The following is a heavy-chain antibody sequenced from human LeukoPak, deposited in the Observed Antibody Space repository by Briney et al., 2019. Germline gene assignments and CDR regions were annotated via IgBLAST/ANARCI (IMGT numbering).Heavy chain of an antibody. CDR2: IGGSASGT. V-gene: IGHV3-23*01. Sequence: TGGSLRLSCAASGFTFSSYTMSWVRQAPGKGLEWVSTIGGSASGTFYADSVKGRFTISRDNSKNTLYLLMNSLRAEDTAVYYCAKDEEINSGWYPYFDYWGQGTLVTVSS. D-gene: IGHD6-19*01. J-gene: IGHJ4*02. CDR1: GFTFSSYT. CDR3: AKDEEINSGWYPYFDY.